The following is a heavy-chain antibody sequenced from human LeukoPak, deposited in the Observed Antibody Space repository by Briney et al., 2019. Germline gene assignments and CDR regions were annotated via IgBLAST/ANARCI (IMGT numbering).Heavy chain of an antibody. CDR1: GFTFSSHA. V-gene: IGHV3-23*01. CDR3: ASQLAARPGGFDY. D-gene: IGHD6-6*01. J-gene: IGHJ4*02. Sequence: VGSLRLSCAASGFTFSSHAMSWVRQAPGKGLEWVSGISGSGGRTYYADSVKGRFTVSRDNSKNMLYLQMNSLRAEDTAVYYCASQLAARPGGFDYWGQGTLVTVSA. CDR2: ISGSGGRT.